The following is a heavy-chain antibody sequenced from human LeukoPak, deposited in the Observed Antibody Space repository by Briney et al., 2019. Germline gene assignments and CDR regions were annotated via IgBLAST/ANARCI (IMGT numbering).Heavy chain of an antibody. D-gene: IGHD5-12*01. V-gene: IGHV1-2*02. CDR3: AREVDIVAAGVDY. Sequence: ASVKVSCKASGYTFTGYYMHWVRQAPGQGLEWMGWINPNSGGTNYAQKFQGRVTMTRDTSISTAYMELSRLRSDDTAVYYCAREVDIVAAGVDYWGQGTLVTVSS. CDR1: GYTFTGYY. J-gene: IGHJ4*02. CDR2: INPNSGGT.